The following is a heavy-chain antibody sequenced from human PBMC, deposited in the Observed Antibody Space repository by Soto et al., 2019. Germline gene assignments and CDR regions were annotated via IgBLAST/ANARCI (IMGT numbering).Heavy chain of an antibody. CDR1: GFTFSSYA. D-gene: IGHD6-19*01. CDR2: VTSSGAST. CDR3: AKQIYSSGGYYFDY. Sequence: GGSLRLSCAASGFTFSSYAMTWVRQAPGKGLEWVSIVTSSGASTYYADSVKGRFTISRDNSKNMLYLQMNSLRAEDTAVFYCAKQIYSSGGYYFDYWGQGALVTVSS. J-gene: IGHJ4*02. V-gene: IGHV3-23*01.